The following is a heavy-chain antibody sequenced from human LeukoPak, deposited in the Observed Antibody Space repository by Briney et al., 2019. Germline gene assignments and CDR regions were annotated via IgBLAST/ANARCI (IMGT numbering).Heavy chain of an antibody. CDR1: GFTFSSYA. V-gene: IGHV3-23*01. CDR2: ISGSGGST. J-gene: IGHJ4*02. CDR3: AKDQRSSTSF. D-gene: IGHD6-13*01. Sequence: GGSLRLSCAASGFTFSSYAMTWVRQAPGKGLEWVSAISGSGGSTFYSDSVKGRFTISRDNSKNTLSLQMNSLRAEDTAVYYCAKDQRSSTSFWGQGTLVTVSS.